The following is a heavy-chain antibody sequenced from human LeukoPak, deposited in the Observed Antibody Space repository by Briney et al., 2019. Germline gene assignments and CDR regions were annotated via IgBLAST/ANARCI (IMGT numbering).Heavy chain of an antibody. D-gene: IGHD6-19*01. Sequence: ASVKVSCKASGYTFTSYYMHWVRQATGQGLEWMGWMNPNSGNTGYAQKFQGRVTMTRNTSIGTAYMELSSLRSEDTAVYYCARCVAGPLDWGQGTLVTVSS. J-gene: IGHJ1*01. CDR2: MNPNSGNT. CDR1: GYTFTSYY. V-gene: IGHV1-8*02. CDR3: ARCVAGPLD.